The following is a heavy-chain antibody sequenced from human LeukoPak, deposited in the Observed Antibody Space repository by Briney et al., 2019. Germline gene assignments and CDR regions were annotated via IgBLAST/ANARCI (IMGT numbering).Heavy chain of an antibody. V-gene: IGHV4-34*01. CDR2: INHSGST. D-gene: IGHD5-18*01. Sequence: PSETLSLTCAVYGGSFSGYYWSWIRQPPGKGLEWIGEINHSGSTNYNPSLKSRVTISVDTSKNQFSLKLSSVTAADTAVYYCARARGYCYGYPAYYHYYYYYMDVWGKGTTVIVSS. CDR3: ARARGYCYGYPAYYHYYYYYMDV. CDR1: GGSFSGYY. J-gene: IGHJ6*03.